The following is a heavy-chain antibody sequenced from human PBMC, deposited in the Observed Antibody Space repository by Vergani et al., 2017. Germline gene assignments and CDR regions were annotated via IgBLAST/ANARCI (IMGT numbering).Heavy chain of an antibody. CDR3: AGGLWWGCSGGSCYRYFDY. CDR1: GGTFSSYA. Sequence: QVQLVQSGAEVKKPGSSVKVSCKASGGTFSSYAISWVRQAPGQGLEWMGGIIPIFGTANYAQKFQGRVTITADESTSTAYMELSSLRSEDTAVYYCAGGLWWGCSGGSCYRYFDYWGQGTLVTVSS. CDR2: IIPIFGTA. V-gene: IGHV1-69*01. D-gene: IGHD2-15*01. J-gene: IGHJ4*02.